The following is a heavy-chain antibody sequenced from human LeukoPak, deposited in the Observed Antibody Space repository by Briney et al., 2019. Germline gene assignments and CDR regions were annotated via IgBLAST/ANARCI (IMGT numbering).Heavy chain of an antibody. J-gene: IGHJ3*02. CDR3: AREYYYDFWSGYSDAFDT. Sequence: ASVKVSCKASGYTFTGYYMHWVRQAPGQGLEWMGWINPNSGGTNYAQKFQGRVTMTRVTSISTAYMELSRLRSDDTAVYYCAREYYYDFWSGYSDAFDTWGQGTMVTVSS. CDR2: INPNSGGT. V-gene: IGHV1-2*02. D-gene: IGHD3-3*01. CDR1: GYTFTGYY.